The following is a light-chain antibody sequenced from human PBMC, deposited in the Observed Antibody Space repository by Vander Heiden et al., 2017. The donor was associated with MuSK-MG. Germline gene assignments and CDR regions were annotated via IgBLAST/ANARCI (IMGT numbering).Light chain of an antibody. CDR3: SSYTYSSTLEVV. V-gene: IGLV2-14*01. Sequence: QSALTPPASVSGSPGQSITISCTGASSDVGDYIYVSWYQQHQGKAPKLVSYDVRKRPAGGSNRGSGSKSGNTASLTISGLQADDEEDDYWSSYTYSSTLEVVFGGGTKLSVL. CDR1: SSDVGDYIY. J-gene: IGLJ2*01. CDR2: DVR.